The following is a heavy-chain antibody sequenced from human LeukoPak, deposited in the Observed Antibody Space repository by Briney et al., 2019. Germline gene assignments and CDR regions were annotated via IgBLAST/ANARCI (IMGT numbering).Heavy chain of an antibody. J-gene: IGHJ6*02. CDR1: GGTFSSYA. CDR2: IIPILGIA. Sequence: SSVKVTFKASGGTFSSYAISWVRQAPGQGLEWMGRIIPILGIANYEQKFQGRVTITADKSTSTAYMELSSLRSEDTAVYCCARTSYYGMDVWGQGTTVTVSS. CDR3: ARTSYYGMDV. V-gene: IGHV1-69*04.